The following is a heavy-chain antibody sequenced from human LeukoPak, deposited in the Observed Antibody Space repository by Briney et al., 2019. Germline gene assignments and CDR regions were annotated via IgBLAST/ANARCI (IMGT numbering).Heavy chain of an antibody. Sequence: SETLSLTCTVSGGSISSYYWSRIRQPPGKGLEWIGYIYTSGSTNYNPSLKSRVTISVDTSKNQFSLKLSSVTAADTAVYYCARRMAADMTYYYYYYMDVWGKGTTVTVSS. CDR2: IYTSGST. J-gene: IGHJ6*03. D-gene: IGHD2-2*01. CDR1: GGSISSYY. V-gene: IGHV4-4*09. CDR3: ARRMAADMTYYYYYYMDV.